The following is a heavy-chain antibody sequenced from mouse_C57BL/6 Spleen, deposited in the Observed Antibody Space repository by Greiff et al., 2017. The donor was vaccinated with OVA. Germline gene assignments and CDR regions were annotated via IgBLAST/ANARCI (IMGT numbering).Heavy chain of an antibody. CDR3: ARGEGYDYDRYFDV. CDR1: GYSITSGYY. Sequence: EVKVEESGPGLVKPSQSLSLTCSVTGYSITSGYYWNWIRQFPGNKLEWMGYISYDGSNNYNPSLKNRISITRDTSKNQFFLKLNSVTTEDTATYYCARGEGYDYDRYFDVWGTGTTVTVSS. D-gene: IGHD2-4*01. V-gene: IGHV3-6*01. J-gene: IGHJ1*03. CDR2: ISYDGSN.